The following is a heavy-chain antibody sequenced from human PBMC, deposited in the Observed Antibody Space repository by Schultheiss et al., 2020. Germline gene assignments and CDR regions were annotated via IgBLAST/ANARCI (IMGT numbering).Heavy chain of an antibody. J-gene: IGHJ6*02. CDR2: IWYDGSNK. CDR1: GFTFSSYG. V-gene: IGHV3-33*08. CDR3: ARGLQFYFHYGMDV. D-gene: IGHD4-11*01. Sequence: GGSLRLSCAASGFTFSSYGMHWVRQAPGKGLEWVAVIWYDGSNKYYADSVKGRFTISRDNSKNTLYLQKNSLRAEDTAVYYCARGLQFYFHYGMDVWGQGTTVTVSS.